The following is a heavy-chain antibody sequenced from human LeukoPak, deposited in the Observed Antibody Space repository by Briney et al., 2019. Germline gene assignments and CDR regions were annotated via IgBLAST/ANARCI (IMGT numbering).Heavy chain of an antibody. CDR3: AKTSNDFWSGYFRYFDF. V-gene: IGHV3-23*01. CDR1: GFTFSTYA. J-gene: IGHJ4*02. CDR2: ISGSGDST. Sequence: PGGSLRLSCAASGFTFSTYAVNWVRQAPGKGLEWVSTISGSGDSTYYADSVKGRFTISRDNSKNTLYLQMNSLRAEDTAVYYCAKTSNDFWSGYFRYFDFWGQGTLVTVSS. D-gene: IGHD3-3*01.